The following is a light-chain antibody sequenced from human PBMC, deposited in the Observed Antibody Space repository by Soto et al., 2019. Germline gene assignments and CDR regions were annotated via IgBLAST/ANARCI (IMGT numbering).Light chain of an antibody. CDR2: GAS. CDR1: QSIGSD. J-gene: IGKJ1*01. CDR3: QQYDNWAT. Sequence: EIVMTQSPATLSVSPGERATLSCRASQSIGSDLAWYQQKPGQAPRLLIYGASTRATDIPARFSGSGSGAEFTLTISSLQSEDVAVYYCQQYDNWATFGQGTKVEIK. V-gene: IGKV3-15*01.